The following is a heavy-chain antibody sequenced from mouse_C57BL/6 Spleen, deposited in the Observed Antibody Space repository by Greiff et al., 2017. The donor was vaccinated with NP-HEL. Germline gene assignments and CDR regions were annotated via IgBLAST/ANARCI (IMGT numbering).Heavy chain of an antibody. D-gene: IGHD1-1*01. J-gene: IGHJ1*03. CDR2: IYPGSGST. Sequence: QVQLKQPGAELVKPGASVKMSCKASGYTFTSYWITWVKQRPGQGLEWIGDIYPGSGSTNYNEKFKSKATLTVDTSSSTAYMQLSSLTSEDSAVYYCAKAYYYGSSLDWYFDVWGTGTTVTVSS. CDR1: GYTFTSYW. CDR3: AKAYYYGSSLDWYFDV. V-gene: IGHV1-55*01.